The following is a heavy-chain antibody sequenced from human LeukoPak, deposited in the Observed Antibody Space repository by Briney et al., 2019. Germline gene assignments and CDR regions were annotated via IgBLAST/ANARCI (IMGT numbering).Heavy chain of an antibody. V-gene: IGHV3-53*01. CDR1: GFTVSSNY. Sequence: GGSLRLSCAASGFTVSSNYMSWVRQAPGKGLEWVSVIYSGGSTYYADSVKGRFTISRDNSKNTLYLQMNSLRAEDTAVYYCAKELVVVAAARWYWGQGTLVTVSS. CDR2: IYSGGST. CDR3: AKELVVVAAARWY. D-gene: IGHD2-15*01. J-gene: IGHJ4*02.